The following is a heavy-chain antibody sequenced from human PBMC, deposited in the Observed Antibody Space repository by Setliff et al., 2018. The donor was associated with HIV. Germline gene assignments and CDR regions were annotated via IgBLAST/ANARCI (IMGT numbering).Heavy chain of an antibody. V-gene: IGHV1-3*01. D-gene: IGHD3-10*01. CDR2: INVGKGDT. Sequence: ASVKVSCKASGYTFTTYSLHWVRQAPGQSLEWMGWINVGKGDTKSSQKFQGRFTITTDTSANTAYMELSSLTSDDTALYFCVREALLAVFDFDHWGQGTQFTVSS. J-gene: IGHJ4*02. CDR3: VREALLAVFDFDH. CDR1: GYTFTTYS.